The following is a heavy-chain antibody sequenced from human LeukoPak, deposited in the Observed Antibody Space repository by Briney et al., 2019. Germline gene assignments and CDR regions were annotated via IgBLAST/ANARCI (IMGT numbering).Heavy chain of an antibody. CDR1: GFTFSSYS. J-gene: IGHJ4*02. CDR2: ISSSGSYI. CDR3: ASGGGSGRKAYYFDY. D-gene: IGHD6-19*01. Sequence: GGSLRLSCAASGFTFSSYSMNWVRRAPGKGLEWVSSISSSGSYIYYADSVKGRFTISRDNAKNSLYLQMNSLRSEDTAVYYCASGGGSGRKAYYFDYWGQGTLVTVSS. V-gene: IGHV3-21*04.